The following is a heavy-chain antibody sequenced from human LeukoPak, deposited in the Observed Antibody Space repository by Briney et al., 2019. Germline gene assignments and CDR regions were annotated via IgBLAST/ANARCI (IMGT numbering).Heavy chain of an antibody. D-gene: IGHD3-9*01. J-gene: IGHJ6*02. CDR1: GFTFSIYS. CDR2: ISSTSGYI. V-gene: IGHV3-21*01. Sequence: GGSLRLSCAAAGFTFSIYSLNWVRQAPGKGLEWVSSISSTSGYIYYADSVKGRFTISRDNAKNSLYLQMNSLRAEDTAVYYCARGVRYYDILTGNYPTYCYGMDVWGQGTTVTVSS. CDR3: ARGVRYYDILTGNYPTYCYGMDV.